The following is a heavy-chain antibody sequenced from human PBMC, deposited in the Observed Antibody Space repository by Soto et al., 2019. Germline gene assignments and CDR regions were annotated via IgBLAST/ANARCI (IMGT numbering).Heavy chain of an antibody. Sequence: GGSLRLSCAASGFTFSSYWMSWVRQAPGKGLEWVANIKQDGSEKYYVDSVKGRFTISRDNAKNSLYLQMNSLRAEDTAVYYCATALIAVAGNGYYWFDPWGQGTVVTVSS. CDR1: GFTFSSYW. CDR2: IKQDGSEK. CDR3: ATALIAVAGNGYYWFDP. J-gene: IGHJ5*02. D-gene: IGHD6-19*01. V-gene: IGHV3-7*03.